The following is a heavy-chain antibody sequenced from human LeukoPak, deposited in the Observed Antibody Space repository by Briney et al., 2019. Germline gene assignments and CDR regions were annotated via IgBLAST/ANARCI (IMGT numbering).Heavy chain of an antibody. CDR1: GFTFSSYG. J-gene: IGHJ4*02. V-gene: IGHV3-30*02. Sequence: GESLRLSCAASGFTFSSYGMHWVRQGPGKGLEWVALIRYDGTDKYYADSVKGRFTISRDNSKNTLYLQMNSLRAEDTAVYYCAKEAPGGYYDSIGCPDYWGQGTLVPVSS. D-gene: IGHD3-22*01. CDR2: IRYDGTDK. CDR3: AKEAPGGYYDSIGCPDY.